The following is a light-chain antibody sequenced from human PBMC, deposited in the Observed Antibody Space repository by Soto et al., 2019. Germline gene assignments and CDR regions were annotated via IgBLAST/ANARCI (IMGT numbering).Light chain of an antibody. CDR1: QSVSSY. V-gene: IGKV3-11*01. Sequence: EIVLTQSPATLSLSPGEVATLSCRASQSVSSYLAWYQQKPGQAPRLLIYDASNRATGIPARFSGSGSGTDFTLTISSLEPEDFAVYYCQQRGNWPITFGQGTRLEMK. CDR2: DAS. CDR3: QQRGNWPIT. J-gene: IGKJ5*01.